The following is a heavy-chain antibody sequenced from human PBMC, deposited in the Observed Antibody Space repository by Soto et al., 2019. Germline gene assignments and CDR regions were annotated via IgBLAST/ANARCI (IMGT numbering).Heavy chain of an antibody. J-gene: IGHJ5*02. CDR2: IHTAKGNT. V-gene: IGHV1-3*04. CDR1: GYTFTNNV. D-gene: IGHD1-7*01. Sequence: ASVKVSCTASGYTFTNNVIHWLRQAPGQTLEWMGWIHTAKGNTKYSQKFEARVTLTRDTAASTAYMELNSLRSDDTAVYYCARDPIWTYTWNYARLNYLDPWGQGTLVTVS. CDR3: ARDPIWTYTWNYARLNYLDP.